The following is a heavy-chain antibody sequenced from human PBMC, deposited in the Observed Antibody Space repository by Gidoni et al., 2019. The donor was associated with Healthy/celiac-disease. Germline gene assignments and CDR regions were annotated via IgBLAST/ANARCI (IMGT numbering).Heavy chain of an antibody. CDR2: IFYSGGT. CDR3: ATSMGLGGNYGMDV. J-gene: IGHJ6*02. D-gene: IGHD3-10*01. Sequence: QLQLQESGPGLVKPSETLYLTCTVSGGSISSSRYYWGWIRQPPGKGVEWIGGIFYSGGTYYNPSLKSRVTRSVDTSNNQFSLKLSSVTAADTAVYYCATSMGLGGNYGMDVWGQGTTVTVSS. V-gene: IGHV4-39*01. CDR1: GGSISSSRYY.